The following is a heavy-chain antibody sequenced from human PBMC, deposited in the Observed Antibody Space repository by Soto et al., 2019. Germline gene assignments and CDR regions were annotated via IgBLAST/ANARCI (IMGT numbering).Heavy chain of an antibody. CDR2: ISSSGSTI. V-gene: IGHV3-11*01. CDR3: SRAPAKYSYFDY. D-gene: IGHD2-15*01. CDR1: GFTFSDYY. J-gene: IGHJ4*02. Sequence: GGSLRLSCAASGFTFSDYYMSWIRQAPGKGLEWVSYISSSGSTIYYADSVKGRFTISRDNAKNSLYLQMNSLRAEDTAVYYCSRAPAKYSYFDYWGQGTLVTVSS.